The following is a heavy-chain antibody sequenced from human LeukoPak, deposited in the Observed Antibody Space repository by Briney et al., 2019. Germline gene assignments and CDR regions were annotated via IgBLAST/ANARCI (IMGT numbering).Heavy chain of an antibody. V-gene: IGHV1-18*01. D-gene: IGHD3-3*01. CDR2: ISAYNGNT. J-gene: IGHJ5*02. Sequence: ASVKVSCKASGYTFTSYGIGWVRQAPGQGLEWMGWISAYNGNTNYAQKLQGRVTMTTGTSTSTAYMELRSLRSDDTAVYYCARNTPAYYDFWSGYYTDYNWFDPWGQGTLVTVSS. CDR1: GYTFTSYG. CDR3: ARNTPAYYDFWSGYYTDYNWFDP.